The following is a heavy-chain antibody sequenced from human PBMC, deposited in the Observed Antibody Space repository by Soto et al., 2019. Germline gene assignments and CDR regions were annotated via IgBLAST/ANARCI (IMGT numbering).Heavy chain of an antibody. Sequence: QVQLVHSGAEVKKPGSSVKVSCQASGGTFSSYAISWVLHAPGQGLEWMGGIIPIFGTANYAQKFQGRVTITADESTSTAYMELSSLRSEDTAVYYCAREGSGYDWAWGQGTLVTVSS. J-gene: IGHJ4*02. CDR2: IIPIFGTA. D-gene: IGHD5-12*01. CDR1: GGTFSSYA. CDR3: AREGSGYDWA. V-gene: IGHV1-69*01.